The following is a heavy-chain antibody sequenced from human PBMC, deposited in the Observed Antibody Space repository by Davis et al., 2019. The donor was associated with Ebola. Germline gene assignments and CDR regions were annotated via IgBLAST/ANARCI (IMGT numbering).Heavy chain of an antibody. D-gene: IGHD3-9*01. CDR1: GFSFSSCS. CDR2: ISSSSSYI. J-gene: IGHJ5*02. CDR3: ARVNAATGYSRFDL. V-gene: IGHV3-21*04. Sequence: GGSLRLSCAGSGFSFSSCSMNWVRQAPGKGLEWVSSISSSSSYIYYADSVKGRFTISRDNAKNSLYLRMNSLRTEDTALYYCARVNAATGYSRFDLWGQGTLVTVSS.